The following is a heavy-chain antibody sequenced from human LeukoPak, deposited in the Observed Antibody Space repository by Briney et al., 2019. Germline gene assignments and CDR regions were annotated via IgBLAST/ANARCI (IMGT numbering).Heavy chain of an antibody. CDR3: ARGRSLTQLWLSPNWFDP. D-gene: IGHD5-18*01. CDR1: GGSFSGYY. J-gene: IGHJ5*02. CDR2: INHSGST. Sequence: SETLSLTCAVYGGSFSGYYWSWIRQPPGKGLEWIGEINHSGSTNYNPSLKSRVTISVDTSKNQFSLKLSSVTAADTAVYYCARGRSLTQLWLSPNWFDPWGQGTLVTVSS. V-gene: IGHV4-34*01.